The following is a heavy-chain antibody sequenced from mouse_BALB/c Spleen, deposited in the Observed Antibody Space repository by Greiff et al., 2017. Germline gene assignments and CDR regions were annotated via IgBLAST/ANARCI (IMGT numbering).Heavy chain of an antibody. V-gene: IGHV1S81*02. CDR1: GYTFTSYW. Sequence: QVQLQQPGAELVKPGASVKLSCTASGYTFTSYWMHWVKQRPGQGLEWIGEINPSNGRTNYNEKFKSKATLTVDKSSSTAYMQLSSLTSEDSAVYYCARDGSSLYAMDYWGQGTSVTVSS. CDR2: INPSNGRT. D-gene: IGHD1-1*01. CDR3: ARDGSSLYAMDY. J-gene: IGHJ4*01.